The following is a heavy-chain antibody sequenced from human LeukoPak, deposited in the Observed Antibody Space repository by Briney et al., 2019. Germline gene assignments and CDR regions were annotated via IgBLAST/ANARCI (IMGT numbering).Heavy chain of an antibody. CDR1: GFTFSSYG. J-gene: IGHJ4*02. CDR3: AKDDSSGYYYQLGDY. V-gene: IGHV3-30*02. CDR2: IRYDGSNK. Sequence: GGSLRLSCAASGFTFSSYGMHWVRQAPGKGLEWVAFIRYDGSNKYYADSVNGRFTISRENSKNTLYLQMNSLRAEDTAVYYCAKDDSSGYYYQLGDYWGQGTLVTVSS. D-gene: IGHD3-22*01.